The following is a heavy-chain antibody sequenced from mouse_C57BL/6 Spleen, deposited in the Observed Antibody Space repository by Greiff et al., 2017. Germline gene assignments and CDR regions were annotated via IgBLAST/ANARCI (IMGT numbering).Heavy chain of an antibody. CDR3: ARANYGSSLAWFAY. CDR1: GFTFSSYA. CDR2: ISDGGSYT. D-gene: IGHD1-1*01. V-gene: IGHV5-4*01. Sequence: EVQRVESGGGLVKPGGSLKLSCAASGFTFSSYAMSWVRQTPEKRLEWVATISDGGSYTYYPDNVKGRFTISRDNAKNNLYLQMSHLKSEDTAMYYCARANYGSSLAWFAYWGQGTLVTVSA. J-gene: IGHJ3*01.